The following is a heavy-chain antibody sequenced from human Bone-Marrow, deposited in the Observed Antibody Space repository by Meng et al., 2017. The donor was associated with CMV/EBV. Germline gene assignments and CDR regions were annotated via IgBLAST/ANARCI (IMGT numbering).Heavy chain of an antibody. CDR2: ISSSGSTI. D-gene: IGHD6-13*01. CDR3: ARTYSSSSTKYFDY. J-gene: IGHJ4*02. V-gene: IGHV3-48*03. Sequence: GESLKISCAASGFTFHNYAMHWVRQAPGKGLEWVSYISSSGSTIYYADSVKGRFTISRDNAKNSLYLQMNSLRAEDTAVYYCARTYSSSSTKYFDYWGQGTLVTVSS. CDR1: GFTFHNYA.